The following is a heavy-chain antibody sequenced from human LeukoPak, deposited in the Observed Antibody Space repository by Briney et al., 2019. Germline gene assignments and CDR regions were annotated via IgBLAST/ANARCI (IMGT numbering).Heavy chain of an antibody. Sequence: GGSLRLSCAASGFTFEDFSMHWVRQVPGKGLEWISLIDWDGGITYYADSVKGRLTVSRDNSKRSLYLHLSSLRAEDTAFYHCVRDRSYGAFDYWGQGTLVTVSS. CDR2: IDWDGGIT. D-gene: IGHD5-18*01. J-gene: IGHJ4*02. CDR1: GFTFEDFS. CDR3: VRDRSYGAFDY. V-gene: IGHV3-43*01.